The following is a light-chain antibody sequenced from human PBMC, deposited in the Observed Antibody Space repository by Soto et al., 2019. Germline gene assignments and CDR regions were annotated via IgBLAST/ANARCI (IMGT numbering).Light chain of an antibody. J-gene: IGLJ2*01. CDR1: SANIGRNI. CDR2: YD. Sequence: QSVLTQPPSASGTPGQRVTIPCSGSSANIGRNIVNWYQQLPGTAPKLLIYYDMLYSGVSDRFSGSKSGTSASLAISGLQSEDEADYYCASWDDSVNGPIFGGGTKLTVL. V-gene: IGLV1-44*01. CDR3: ASWDDSVNGPI.